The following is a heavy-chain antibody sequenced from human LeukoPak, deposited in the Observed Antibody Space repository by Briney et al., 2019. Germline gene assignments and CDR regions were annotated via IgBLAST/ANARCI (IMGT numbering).Heavy chain of an antibody. CDR2: FDPEDGET. V-gene: IGHV1-24*01. Sequence: ASVTVSCKVSGYTLTELSMHWVRQAPGKGLEWMGGFDPEDGETIYAQKFQGRVTMTEDTSTDTAYMELSSLRSEDTAVYYCARESNGGYGFDYWGQGTPVTVAS. CDR3: ARESNGGYGFDY. J-gene: IGHJ4*02. CDR1: GYTLTELS. D-gene: IGHD5-12*01.